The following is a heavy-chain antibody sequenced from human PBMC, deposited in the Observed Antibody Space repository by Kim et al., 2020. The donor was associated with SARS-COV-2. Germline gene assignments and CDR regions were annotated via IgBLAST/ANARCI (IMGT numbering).Heavy chain of an antibody. Sequence: GGSLRLSCAASGFTFSSYWMHWVRQAPGKGLVWVSRINSDGSSTSYADSVKGRFTISRDNAKNTLYLQMNSLRAEDTAVYYCARETAPSLPAAMWMGYYYYGMDVWGQGTTVTVSS. CDR2: INSDGSST. V-gene: IGHV3-74*01. D-gene: IGHD2-2*01. CDR3: ARETAPSLPAAMWMGYYYYGMDV. CDR1: GFTFSSYW. J-gene: IGHJ6*02.